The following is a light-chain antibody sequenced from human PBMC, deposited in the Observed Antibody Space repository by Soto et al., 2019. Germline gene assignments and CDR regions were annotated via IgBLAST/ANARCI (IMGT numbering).Light chain of an antibody. J-gene: IGLJ1*01. V-gene: IGLV1-36*01. CDR3: AEWDDSLNGYV. Sequence: QSVLTQPPSVSEAPRQRVTISCSGSSSNIGNNAVNWYQQLPGKAPKLLIYYDDLLPSGVSDRFSGSKSGTSASLAISGPQSEDEADYYCAEWDDSLNGYVFGTGTKVTVL. CDR2: YDD. CDR1: SSNIGNNA.